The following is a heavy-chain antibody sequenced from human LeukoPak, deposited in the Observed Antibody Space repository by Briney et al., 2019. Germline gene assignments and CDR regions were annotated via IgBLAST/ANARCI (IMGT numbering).Heavy chain of an antibody. J-gene: IGHJ4*02. CDR1: GFTISSNY. Sequence: PGGALSLSCAASGFTISSNYMTGGRQAPGEGVEGGGVIFSPVSTYSPDSVPGRFTISRDNPHNPLYLQMNRLRAEDTAVYYCARSEYYYGSGSYYFFDYWGQGTLVTVSS. V-gene: IGHV3-53*01. CDR2: IFSPVST. D-gene: IGHD3-10*01. CDR3: ARSEYYYGSGSYYFFDY.